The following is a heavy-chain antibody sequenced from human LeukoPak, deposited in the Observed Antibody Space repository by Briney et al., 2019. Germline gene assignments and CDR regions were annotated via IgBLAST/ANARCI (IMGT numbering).Heavy chain of an antibody. CDR3: ATPGQWTVYFDY. Sequence: GGSLRLSCAASGVTFGNYAMSWVRQAPGKGLEWVSGVSGSGTTTYYADSVKGRFTISRDNSKNTLFLQMNSLRADDTAVYYYATPGQWTVYFDYWGPGTLVTVSS. V-gene: IGHV3-23*01. D-gene: IGHD6-19*01. CDR1: GVTFGNYA. CDR2: VSGSGTTT. J-gene: IGHJ4*02.